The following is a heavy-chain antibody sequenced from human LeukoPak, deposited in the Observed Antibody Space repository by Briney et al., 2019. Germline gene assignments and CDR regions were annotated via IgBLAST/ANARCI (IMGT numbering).Heavy chain of an antibody. CDR3: ARLRAARYFFDY. CDR2: VYYGGKT. D-gene: IGHD6-6*01. J-gene: IGHJ4*02. V-gene: IGHV4-39*02. CDR1: DDSISSGAYS. Sequence: SETLSLTCTVSDDSISSGAYSWVWVRQPPGKGLEFIGTVYYGGKTYYNPSLKSRVTMSVDTPKKHFSLNLTSVNAADTAVYYCARLRAARYFFDYWGQGARVTVSS.